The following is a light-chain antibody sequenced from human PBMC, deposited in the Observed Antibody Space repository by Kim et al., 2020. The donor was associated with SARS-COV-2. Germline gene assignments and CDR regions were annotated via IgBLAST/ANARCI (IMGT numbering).Light chain of an antibody. CDR2: DSS. J-gene: IGKJ4*01. Sequence: PGERATLSCRASRNIGNFLAWYQHKPGQPPRLLVYDSSIRATAVPARFSGSGSGTDFTLTISSLEPEDSAFYYCQQDSNWPPLTFGGGTKLEI. V-gene: IGKV3-11*01. CDR1: RNIGNF. CDR3: QQDSNWPPLT.